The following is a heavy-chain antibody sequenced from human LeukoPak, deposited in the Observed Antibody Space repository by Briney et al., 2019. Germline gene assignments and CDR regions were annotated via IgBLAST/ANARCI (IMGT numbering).Heavy chain of an antibody. Sequence: GGSLRLSCAASGFTLSSYAMTWVRQAPGRGLEWVSSVDGGGGTYYADSVKGQFTISRDNSKDTLYLQMNGLRAEDTAVYFCAKQSAGSAAWYSLHYDFWGQGTLVTVSS. J-gene: IGHJ4*02. V-gene: IGHV3-23*01. CDR2: VDGGGGT. CDR3: AKQSAGSAAWYSLHYDF. CDR1: GFTLSSYA. D-gene: IGHD6-13*01.